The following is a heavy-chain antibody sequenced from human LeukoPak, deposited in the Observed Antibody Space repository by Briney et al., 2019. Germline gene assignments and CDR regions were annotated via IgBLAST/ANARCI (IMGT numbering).Heavy chain of an antibody. D-gene: IGHD3-10*01. Sequence: SETLSLTCAVYGGSFSGYYWSWIRQPPGKGLEWIGEINHSGSTNYSPSLKSRVTISVDTSKNQFSLKLSSVTAADTAVYYCARSGSPQYYYYYGMDVWGQGTTVTVSS. J-gene: IGHJ6*02. CDR2: INHSGST. CDR3: ARSGSPQYYYYYGMDV. V-gene: IGHV4-34*01. CDR1: GGSFSGYY.